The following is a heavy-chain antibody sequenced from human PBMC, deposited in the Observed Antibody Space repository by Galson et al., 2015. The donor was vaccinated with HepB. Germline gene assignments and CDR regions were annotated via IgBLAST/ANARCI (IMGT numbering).Heavy chain of an antibody. Sequence: SLRLSCAASGFTLSNYGMHWVRQAPGKGLEWVAVVSYDGSDKYYADSVKGRFTISRDNSKNTLYLQMNSLRDEDTAVYHCAKDRWGSLPGYFDYWGQGTLVTVSS. D-gene: IGHD3-16*01. V-gene: IGHV3-30*18. CDR1: GFTLSNYG. CDR3: AKDRWGSLPGYFDY. J-gene: IGHJ4*02. CDR2: VSYDGSDK.